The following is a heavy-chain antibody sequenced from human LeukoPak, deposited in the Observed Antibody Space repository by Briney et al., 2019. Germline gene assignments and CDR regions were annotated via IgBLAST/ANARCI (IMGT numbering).Heavy chain of an antibody. CDR2: IWYDGSNK. D-gene: IGHD6-19*01. V-gene: IGHV3-33*01. CDR3: ARDVAVASAYFDY. CDR1: GFTFSSYG. Sequence: GGSLRLSCAASGFTFSSYGMHWVRQAPGKGLEWVAVIWYDGSNKYYADSVKGRFTISRDNSKNTLYLQMNSLRAEDTAVYYCARDVAVASAYFDYWGQGTLVTVSS. J-gene: IGHJ4*02.